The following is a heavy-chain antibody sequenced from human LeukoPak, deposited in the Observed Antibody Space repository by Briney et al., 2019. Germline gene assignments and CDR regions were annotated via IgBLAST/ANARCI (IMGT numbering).Heavy chain of an antibody. CDR2: INHRGST. CDR1: GGSFSGYY. D-gene: IGHD1-14*01. CDR3: ARSRFRSPNWYDL. Sequence: SETLSLTRAVYGGSFSGYYWSWIRQPPGKGLEWIGEINHRGSTNYNPSLKSRVTKSLDTPKNQFSLKLNPVTAADQGVYYCARSRFRSPNWYDLLGQGTPVNVFS. J-gene: IGHJ5*02. V-gene: IGHV4-34*01.